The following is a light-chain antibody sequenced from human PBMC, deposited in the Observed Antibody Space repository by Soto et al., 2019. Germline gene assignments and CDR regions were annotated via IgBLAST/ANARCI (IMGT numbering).Light chain of an antibody. J-gene: IGKJ1*01. CDR2: GAS. CDR3: QQYNNWPWT. CDR1: QSVGTK. V-gene: IGKV3-15*01. Sequence: EIVMTQSPATLSVSPGERATLSCRASQSVGTKLAWYQQKPGQAPRLLIFGASSRATDLPARFSGSGSGTEFTLTITSLQSDDFALYSCQQYNNWPWTFGQGTRVEI.